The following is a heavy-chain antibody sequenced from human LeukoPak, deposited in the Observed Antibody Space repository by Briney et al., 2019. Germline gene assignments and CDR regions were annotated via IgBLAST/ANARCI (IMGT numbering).Heavy chain of an antibody. D-gene: IGHD3-22*01. V-gene: IGHV3-30*02. CDR1: GFTFSSYG. CDR2: IRYDGSNK. Sequence: QSGGSLRLSCAASGFTFSSYGMHWVRQAPGKGLEWVAFIRYDGSNKYHADSVKGRFTISRDNAKNSLYLQMNSLRAEDTAVYYCAREAAYYYDSSGYEFDYWGQGALVTVSS. CDR3: AREAAYYYDSSGYEFDY. J-gene: IGHJ4*02.